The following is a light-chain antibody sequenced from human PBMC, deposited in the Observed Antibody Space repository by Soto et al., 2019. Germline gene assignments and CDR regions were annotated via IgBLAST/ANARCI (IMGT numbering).Light chain of an antibody. J-gene: IGKJ1*01. CDR3: QQTLSVPRT. CDR1: QNIRTY. Sequence: DIQMTQSPRFLSPSVGDRVTITCRASQNIRTYLTWYQQKPGKGPTVLIYAASTLQRGVPSRFSGSTTGTDFTLTITGLQPEDSATYYCQQTLSVPRTFGLGTKVDIK. CDR2: AAS. V-gene: IGKV1-39*01.